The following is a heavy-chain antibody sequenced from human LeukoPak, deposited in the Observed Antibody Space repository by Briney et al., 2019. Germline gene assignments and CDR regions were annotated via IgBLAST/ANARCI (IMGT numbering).Heavy chain of an antibody. D-gene: IGHD4-17*01. CDR2: INTNTGNP. J-gene: IGHJ6*03. Sequence: ASVKVSCKASGYTFTSYAMNWVRQAPGQGLEWMGWINTNTGNPTYAQGFTGRFVFSLDTSVSTAYLQISSLKAEDTAVYYCARESPGTVTTAVSYYYYYMDVWGKGTTVTVSS. CDR1: GYTFTSYA. V-gene: IGHV7-4-1*02. CDR3: ARESPGTVTTAVSYYYYYMDV.